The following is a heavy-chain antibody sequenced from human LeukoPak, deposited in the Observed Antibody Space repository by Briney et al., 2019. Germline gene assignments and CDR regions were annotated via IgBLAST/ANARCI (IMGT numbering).Heavy chain of an antibody. J-gene: IGHJ5*02. CDR1: GFTFSSY. D-gene: IGHD5-24*01. CDR3: ARDRRDGYCLGH. Sequence: PGGSLRLSCAASGFTFSSYMSWVRQAPGRGLEWVSVIYSGGSTDYAESVKGRFTISRDNSKNTLYLQMNSLRAEDTAVYYCARDRRDGYCLGHWGQGTPVTVSS. V-gene: IGHV3-66*01. CDR2: IYSGGST.